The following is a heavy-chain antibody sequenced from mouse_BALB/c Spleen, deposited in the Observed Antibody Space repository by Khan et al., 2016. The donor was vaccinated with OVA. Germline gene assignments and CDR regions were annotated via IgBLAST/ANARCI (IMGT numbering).Heavy chain of an antibody. CDR1: GFTFTNYG. Sequence: QIQLVQSGPELKKPGETVQISCKASGFTFTNYGMNWVKQAPGKGLKWMGWINTYTGEPTFADDFKGRFAFSLDTSASTAYLQINSLKNEDMATYFCARVGYNGTMDCWGQGTSVTVSS. J-gene: IGHJ4*01. V-gene: IGHV9-1*02. CDR2: INTYTGEP. CDR3: ARVGYNGTMDC. D-gene: IGHD2-14*01.